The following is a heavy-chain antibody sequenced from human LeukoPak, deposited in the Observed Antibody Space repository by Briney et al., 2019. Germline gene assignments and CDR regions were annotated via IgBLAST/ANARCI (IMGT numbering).Heavy chain of an antibody. D-gene: IGHD3-9*01. CDR2: ISSDGSNK. Sequence: GGSLRLSCAASGFTFSTYTMHWVRQAPGKGLEWVALISSDGSNKYYADSVKGRFTISRDNAKNSLYLQMNSLRAEDTAVYYCARDLRYFGTFDYWGQGTPVTVSS. V-gene: IGHV3-30*04. CDR3: ARDLRYFGTFDY. CDR1: GFTFSTYT. J-gene: IGHJ4*02.